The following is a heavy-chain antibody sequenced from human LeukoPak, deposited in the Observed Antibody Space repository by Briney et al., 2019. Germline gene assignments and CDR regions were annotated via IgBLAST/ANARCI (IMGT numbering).Heavy chain of an antibody. Sequence: SQTLSLTCTVSGGSISSGGYCWSWIRQHPGKGLEWIGYIYYSGSTYYNPSLKSRVTISVDTSKNQFSLKLSSVTAADTAVYYCARDSYYYGSGSYSNILFDYWGQGTLVTVSS. CDR2: IYYSGST. V-gene: IGHV4-31*03. J-gene: IGHJ4*02. CDR1: GGSISSGGYC. CDR3: ARDSYYYGSGSYSNILFDY. D-gene: IGHD3-10*01.